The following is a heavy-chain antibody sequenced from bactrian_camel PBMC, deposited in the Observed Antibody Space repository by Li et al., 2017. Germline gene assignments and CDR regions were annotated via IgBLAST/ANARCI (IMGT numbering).Heavy chain of an antibody. CDR2: IHVAGYT. V-gene: IGHV3S25*01. CDR1: GFTSRPAW. Sequence: QLVESGGGSVQAGGSLRLSCSASGFTSRPAWMGWFRQAPGKEREGVAAIHVAGYTYYADSVKGRFTISQDNAKNTVFLQMNSLKPEDTAMYYCAASPLQCRVVDGSLQKAEYNYWGQGTQVTVS. J-gene: IGHJ4*01. CDR3: AASPLQCRVVDGSLQKAEYNY. D-gene: IGHD2*01.